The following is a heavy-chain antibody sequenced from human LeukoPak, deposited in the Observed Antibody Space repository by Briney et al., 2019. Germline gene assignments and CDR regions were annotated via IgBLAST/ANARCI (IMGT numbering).Heavy chain of an antibody. CDR2: ISSSSSYI. J-gene: IGHJ4*02. D-gene: IGHD3-16*02. V-gene: IGHV3-21*01. Sequence: PGGSLRLSCAASGFTFSSYSMNWVRQAPGKGLEWVSSISSSSSYIYYADSVKGRFTISRDNAKNSLYLQMNSLRAEDTAVYYCARTPSGYDYIWGSYHTYYFDYWGQGTLVTVSS. CDR3: ARTPSGYDYIWGSYHTYYFDY. CDR1: GFTFSSYS.